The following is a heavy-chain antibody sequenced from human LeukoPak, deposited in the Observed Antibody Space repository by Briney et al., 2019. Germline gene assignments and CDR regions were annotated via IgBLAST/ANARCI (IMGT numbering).Heavy chain of an antibody. Sequence: GGSLRLSCAASGFTFSSYSMNWVRQAPGKGLEWVSYISLSSSTIYYADSVKGRFTISRDNAKNSLYPQMNSLRDEDTAVYYCASMLTGSFDSWGQGTLVSVSS. D-gene: IGHD7-27*01. CDR2: ISLSSSTI. V-gene: IGHV3-48*02. CDR3: ASMLTGSFDS. J-gene: IGHJ4*02. CDR1: GFTFSSYS.